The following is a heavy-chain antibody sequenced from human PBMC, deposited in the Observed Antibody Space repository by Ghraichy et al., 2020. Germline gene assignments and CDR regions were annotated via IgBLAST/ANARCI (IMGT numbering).Heavy chain of an antibody. CDR1: GCSINSGYY. J-gene: IGHJ5*02. D-gene: IGHD3-9*01. V-gene: IGHV4-38-2*02. CDR3: ARDDWGWFDP. CDR2: IYHSGST. Sequence: ESLNISCAVSGCSINSGYYWGWIRQPPGKGLEWIGSIYHSGSTYYNPSLKSRVTISVDTSKNQFSLKLSSVTAADTAVYYCARDDWGWFDPWGQGTLVTVSS.